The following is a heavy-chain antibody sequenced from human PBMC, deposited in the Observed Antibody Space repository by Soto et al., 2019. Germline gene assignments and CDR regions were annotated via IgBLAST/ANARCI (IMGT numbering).Heavy chain of an antibody. CDR1: GGSISSSSYY. D-gene: IGHD2-2*01. V-gene: IGHV4-39*01. Sequence: SETLSLTCTVSGGSISSSSYYWGWIRQPPGKGLEWIGSIYYSGSTYYNPSLKSRVTISVDTSKNQFSLKLSSVTAADTAVYYCARSSRELMPLDYWGQGTLVTVSS. CDR3: ARSSRELMPLDY. J-gene: IGHJ4*02. CDR2: IYYSGST.